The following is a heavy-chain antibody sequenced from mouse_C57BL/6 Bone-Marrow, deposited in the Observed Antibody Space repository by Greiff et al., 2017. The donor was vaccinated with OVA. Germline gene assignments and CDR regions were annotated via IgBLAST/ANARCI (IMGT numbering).Heavy chain of an antibody. Sequence: VQLQQSGPELVKPGASVKISCKASGYTFTDYYMNWVKQSHGKSLEWIGDINPNNGGTSYNQKFKGKATLTVDKSSSTAYMELRSLTSEDSAVYYCARYDGYYVGYWGQGTTLTVSS. CDR3: ARYDGYYVGY. J-gene: IGHJ2*01. V-gene: IGHV1-26*01. D-gene: IGHD2-2*01. CDR1: GYTFTDYY. CDR2: INPNNGGT.